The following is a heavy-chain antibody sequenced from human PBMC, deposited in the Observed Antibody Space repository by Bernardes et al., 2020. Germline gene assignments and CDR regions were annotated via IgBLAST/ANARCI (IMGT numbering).Heavy chain of an antibody. J-gene: IGHJ4*02. CDR1: GFTVSSNY. V-gene: IGHV3-53*01. CDR3: ASPDPLRYYDILTGYYNGDLGFDY. CDR2: IYSGGST. Sequence: GGSLRLSCAASGFTVSSNYMSWVRQAPGKGLEWVSVIYSGGSTYYADSVKGRFTISRDNSKNTLYLQMNSLRAEDTAVYYCASPDPLRYYDILTGYYNGDLGFDYWGQGTLVTVSS. D-gene: IGHD3-9*01.